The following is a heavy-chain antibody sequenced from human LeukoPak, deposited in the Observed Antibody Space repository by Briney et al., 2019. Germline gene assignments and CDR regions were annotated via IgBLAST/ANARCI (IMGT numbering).Heavy chain of an antibody. CDR1: GGSFSGYY. D-gene: IGHD3-9*01. V-gene: IGHV4-34*01. Sequence: SETLSLTCAVYGGSFSGYYWSWIRQPPGKRLEWIGEINHSGSTNYNPSLKSRVTISVDTSKNQFSLKLSSVTAADTAVYYCARKPAYDILTGYGVFDYWGQGTLVTVSS. CDR3: ARKPAYDILTGYGVFDY. J-gene: IGHJ4*02. CDR2: INHSGST.